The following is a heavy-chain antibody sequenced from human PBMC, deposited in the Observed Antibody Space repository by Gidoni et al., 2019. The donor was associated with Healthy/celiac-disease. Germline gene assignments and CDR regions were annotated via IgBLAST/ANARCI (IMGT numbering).Heavy chain of an antibody. Sequence: QVHLVQSGPEVKKPGTSVKVSCKASGFTFTSSAVQWVRQARGQRLEWIGWIVVGSGNTNYAQKFQERVTITRDMSTSTAYMELSSLRSEDTAVYYCAATLVASIGRGDYYAMDVWGQGTTVTVSS. V-gene: IGHV1-58*01. D-gene: IGHD5-12*01. J-gene: IGHJ6*02. CDR1: GFTFTSSA. CDR3: AATLVASIGRGDYYAMDV. CDR2: IVVGSGNT.